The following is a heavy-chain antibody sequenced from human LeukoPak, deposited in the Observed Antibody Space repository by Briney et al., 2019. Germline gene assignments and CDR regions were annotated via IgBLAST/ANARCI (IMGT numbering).Heavy chain of an antibody. CDR3: ARGGWAAADVY. CDR2: INPNSGGT. CDR1: GYTFTRYY. J-gene: IGHJ4*02. V-gene: IGHV1-2*02. D-gene: IGHD6-13*01. Sequence: GASVKVLCKASGYTFTRYYMQGVRQARGQGREWMGWINPNSGGTNYGQKVQGRVTMTRDTAISTAYMELSRLRSDDTGVYYWARGGWAAADVYWGQGTLVSVSS.